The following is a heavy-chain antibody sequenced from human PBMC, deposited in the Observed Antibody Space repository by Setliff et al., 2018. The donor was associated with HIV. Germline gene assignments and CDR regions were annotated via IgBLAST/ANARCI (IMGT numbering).Heavy chain of an antibody. Sequence: GGSLRLSCAASGFTLSNTYMAWVRQAPGKGLEWVAVISQDASKDYYADSVKGRFTLSRDNSENALYLQMNSLRPEDTAVYYCAKEAGYSSGWARWYFDYWGQGTLVTVSS. CDR1: GFTLSNTY. V-gene: IGHV3-30*18. CDR3: AKEAGYSSGWARWYFDY. D-gene: IGHD6-19*01. CDR2: ISQDASKD. J-gene: IGHJ4*02.